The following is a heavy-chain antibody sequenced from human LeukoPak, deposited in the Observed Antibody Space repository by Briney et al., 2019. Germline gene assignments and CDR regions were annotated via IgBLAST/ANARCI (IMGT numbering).Heavy chain of an antibody. CDR2: IRSKAYGGTT. CDR1: GFTFGDYA. J-gene: IGHJ3*02. CDR3: TRGSEWTHAFDI. Sequence: GGALRLSCTASGFTFGDYAMSWVRQAPGKGLEWVGFIRSKAYGGTTEYAASVKGRFTISRYDSKSIAYLQMNSLKTEDTAVYYCTRGSEWTHAFDIWGQGTMVTVSS. V-gene: IGHV3-49*04. D-gene: IGHD3-10*01.